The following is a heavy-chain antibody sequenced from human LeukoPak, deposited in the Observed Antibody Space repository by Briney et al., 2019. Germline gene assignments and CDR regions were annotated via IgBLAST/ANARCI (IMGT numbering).Heavy chain of an antibody. Sequence: GESLKISCEVSGYNFITYLITWVRQMPGKGLEWMGRIDPRDSYTNYSPSFQDHVTISADMSISTAYLQWSSLKASDTAIYYCARGPGRCTGGICYFDYWGQGTLVTVS. D-gene: IGHD2-8*02. V-gene: IGHV5-10-1*01. CDR1: GYNFITYL. CDR3: ARGPGRCTGGICYFDY. CDR2: IDPRDSYT. J-gene: IGHJ4*02.